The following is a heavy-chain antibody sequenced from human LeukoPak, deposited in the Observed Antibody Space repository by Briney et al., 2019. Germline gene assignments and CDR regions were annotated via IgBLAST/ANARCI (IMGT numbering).Heavy chain of an antibody. V-gene: IGHV3-7*05. CDR2: IKQDGSEK. D-gene: IGHD2-2*01. Sequence: GGSLKLSCAASGFTFSSYWMSWVRQAPGKGLEWVANIKQDGSEKYYVDSVKGRFTISRDNAENSLYLQMNSLRAEDTAVYYCARVPYCSSTSCYAIFDYWGQGTPVTVPS. CDR1: GFTFSSYW. CDR3: ARVPYCSSTSCYAIFDY. J-gene: IGHJ4*02.